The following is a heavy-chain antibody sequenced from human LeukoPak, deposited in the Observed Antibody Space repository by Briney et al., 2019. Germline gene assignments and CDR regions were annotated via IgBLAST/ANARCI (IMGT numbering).Heavy chain of an antibody. D-gene: IGHD3-3*01. J-gene: IGHJ4*02. Sequence: PGGSLRLSCAASGFTFSSYAMSWVRQAPGKGLEWVSAMSGSGGTTYYADSVKGRFAISRDNSRNTLYLQMSSLRTEDTALYYCAKVQQLVTIYYFDYWGQGSLVTVSS. CDR1: GFTFSSYA. CDR3: AKVQQLVTIYYFDY. V-gene: IGHV3-23*01. CDR2: MSGSGGTT.